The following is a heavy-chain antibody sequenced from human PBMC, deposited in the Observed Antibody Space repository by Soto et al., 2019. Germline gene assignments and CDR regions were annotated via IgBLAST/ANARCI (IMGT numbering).Heavy chain of an antibody. CDR1: GGSISSSSYY. V-gene: IGHV4-39*01. Sequence: PSETLSLTCTVSGGSISSSSYYWGWIRQPPGKGLEWIGSIYYSGSTYYNPSLKSRVTISVDTSKNQFSLKLSSVTAADTAVYYCASLVLEWLVGGIDYWGQGTLVTVSS. J-gene: IGHJ4*02. CDR2: IYYSGST. D-gene: IGHD3-3*01. CDR3: ASLVLEWLVGGIDY.